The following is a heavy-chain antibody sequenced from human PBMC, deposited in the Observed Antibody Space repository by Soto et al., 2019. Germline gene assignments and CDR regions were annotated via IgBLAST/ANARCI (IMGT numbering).Heavy chain of an antibody. CDR3: ARHRGSEVLDS. CDR2: ISSSSNYI. D-gene: IGHD5-12*01. CDR1: GFNFNVYS. J-gene: IGHJ5*01. V-gene: IGHV3-21*01. Sequence: GGSLRLSCAAPGFNFNVYSMSWVRQAPGKGLEWISSISSSSNYIHYRDSVRGRFTISRDNAKNSLYLQLDSLRVEDTAVYFCARHRGSEVLDSWGQGTLVTVSS.